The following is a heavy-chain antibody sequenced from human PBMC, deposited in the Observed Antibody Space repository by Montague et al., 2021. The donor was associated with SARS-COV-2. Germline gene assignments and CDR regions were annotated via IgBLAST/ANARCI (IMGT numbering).Heavy chain of an antibody. V-gene: IGHV3-11*03. D-gene: IGHD3-10*01. CDR2: ISTRSTYT. CDR3: ASFTMVRGAPGYGMDV. J-gene: IGHJ6*02. CDR1: GFTFSDCY. Sequence: SLSLSLSASGFTFSDCYMTWIRQAPGKGLEWLSYISTRSTYTNYADSVKGRFTISRDDAKNSLYLQMNSLRAEDTAVYYCASFTMVRGAPGYGMDVWGQGTTVTVSS.